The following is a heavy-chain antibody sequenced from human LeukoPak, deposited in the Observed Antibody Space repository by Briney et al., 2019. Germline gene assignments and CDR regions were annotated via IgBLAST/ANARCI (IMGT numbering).Heavy chain of an antibody. V-gene: IGHV4-4*07. J-gene: IGHJ3*02. Sequence: SETLSPTCTVSGGSISYYYWSWIRQPAGKGLEWIGRIYSSGSTNYNPSLRSRVTMSVDTSKNQFSLKLTSVTAADTAVYYCAREHTVTPRSFDIWGQGTMVTVSS. CDR2: IYSSGST. CDR1: GGSISYYY. CDR3: AREHTVTPRSFDI. D-gene: IGHD1-14*01.